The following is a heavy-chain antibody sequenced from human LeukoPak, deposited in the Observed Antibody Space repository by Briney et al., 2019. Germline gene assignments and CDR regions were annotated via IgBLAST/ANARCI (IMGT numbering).Heavy chain of an antibody. Sequence: SETLSLTCTVSGGSISSYYWSWIRQPAGKGLEWIGRIYTSGSTNYNPSLKSRVTMSVDTSKNQFSLKLSSVTAADTAVYYCAREVGYSSWYPYYYYYMDVWGKGTTVTVSS. CDR2: IYTSGST. V-gene: IGHV4-4*07. J-gene: IGHJ6*03. CDR3: AREVGYSSWYPYYYYYMDV. D-gene: IGHD6-13*01. CDR1: GGSISSYY.